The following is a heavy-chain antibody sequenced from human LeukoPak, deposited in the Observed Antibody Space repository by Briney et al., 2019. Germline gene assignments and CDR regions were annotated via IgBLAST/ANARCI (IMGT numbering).Heavy chain of an antibody. D-gene: IGHD3-10*01. Sequence: PGGSLRLSCAASGVTFSTYCLSWVRQPPGKGLEWVANIKQSGSTKPYVDSVKGRFTISRDNAKKSLYLQMNSLRAEDTAVYYCARDRVNYFDYWGQGTLVTVSS. CDR3: ARDRVNYFDY. V-gene: IGHV3-7*01. CDR2: IKQSGSTK. CDR1: GVTFSTYC. J-gene: IGHJ4*02.